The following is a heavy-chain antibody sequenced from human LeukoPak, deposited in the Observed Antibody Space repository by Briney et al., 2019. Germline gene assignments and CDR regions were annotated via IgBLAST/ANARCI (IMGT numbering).Heavy chain of an antibody. V-gene: IGHV1-69*05. Sequence: ASVKVSCKASGGTFSSYAISWVRQAPGQGLEWMGGIIPIFGTANYAQKFQGRVTITTDESTSTAYMELSSLRSEDTAVYYCARDNSGYDDYYYYYYMDVWGKGTTVTVSS. D-gene: IGHD5-12*01. CDR3: ARDNSGYDDYYYYYYMDV. CDR2: IIPIFGTA. CDR1: GGTFSSYA. J-gene: IGHJ6*03.